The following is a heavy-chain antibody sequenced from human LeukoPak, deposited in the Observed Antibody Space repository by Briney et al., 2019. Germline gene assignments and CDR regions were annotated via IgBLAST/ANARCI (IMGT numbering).Heavy chain of an antibody. CDR2: ISFDGSNK. Sequence: GRSLRLSCAASGFTFSSYGMHWVRQAPGKGLDWVAVISFDGSNKYYADSVKGRFTISRDNSKNTMYLQMNSLRAEATAVYYCAKDGAGLKYYGSGSYLDYWGQGTLVTVSS. J-gene: IGHJ4*02. CDR3: AKDGAGLKYYGSGSYLDY. CDR1: GFTFSSYG. D-gene: IGHD3-10*01. V-gene: IGHV3-30*18.